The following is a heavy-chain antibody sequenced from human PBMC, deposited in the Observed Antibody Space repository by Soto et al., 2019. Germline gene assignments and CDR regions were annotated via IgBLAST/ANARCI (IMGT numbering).Heavy chain of an antibody. CDR3: AKKMSGSYTYFDY. CDR1: GFSITSYA. V-gene: IGHV3-23*01. Sequence: EVQLLESGGGLIQPGGSLRLSCAASGFSITSYAMSWVRQAPGKGLEWASTISGNGANIFYGDSVKGRFTISRDTSENTVYLQMNSLRAEEDTAVYYCAKKMSGSYTYFDYWGQGTLVTVSS. D-gene: IGHD1-26*01. CDR2: ISGNGANI. J-gene: IGHJ4*02.